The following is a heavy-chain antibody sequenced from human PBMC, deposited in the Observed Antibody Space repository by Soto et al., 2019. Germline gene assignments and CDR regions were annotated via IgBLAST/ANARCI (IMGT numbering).Heavy chain of an antibody. V-gene: IGHV4-59*01. D-gene: IGHD6-25*01. CDR2: MYYSGGT. J-gene: IGHJ5*02. CDR1: GGAINSFY. CDR3: VRGQAAWSPPAGFDP. Sequence: QVQLQESGPGLVKPSETLSLTCTVSGGAINSFYWGWIRQPPGMGLEWIGFMYYSGGTSYNPSLKSRVTISIDASNSQFSLELSSVTAADTAIYYCVRGQAAWSPPAGFDPWGQGILVSVSS.